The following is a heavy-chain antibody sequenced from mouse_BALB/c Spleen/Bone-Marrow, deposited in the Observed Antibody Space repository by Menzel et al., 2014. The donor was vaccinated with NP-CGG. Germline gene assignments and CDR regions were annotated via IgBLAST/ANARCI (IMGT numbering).Heavy chain of an antibody. Sequence: QVQLKESGPELVRPGVSVKISCKGSGYTFTDYAMHWVKQSHAKSLEWFGVISTYSGNTNYNQKFKGKATMTVDKSSSTAYMELARLTSEDSATYYCARSGYGYDWFAYWGQGTLVTVSA. J-gene: IGHJ3*01. V-gene: IGHV1-67*01. CDR2: ISTYSGNT. CDR1: GYTFTDYA. D-gene: IGHD2-2*01. CDR3: ARSGYGYDWFAY.